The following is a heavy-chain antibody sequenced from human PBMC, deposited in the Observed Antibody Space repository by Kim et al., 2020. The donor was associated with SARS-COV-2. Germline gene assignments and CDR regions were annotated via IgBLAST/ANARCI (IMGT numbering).Heavy chain of an antibody. J-gene: IGHJ4*02. CDR2: IIPIFGTA. CDR3: ARIPSKYGGDWWYFDY. D-gene: IGHD2-21*01. Sequence: SVKVSCKASGGTFSSYAISWVRQAPGQGLEWMGGIIPIFGTANYAQKFQGRVTITADESTSTAYMELSSLRSEDTAGYYCARIPSKYGGDWWYFDYWGQGTLVTVSS. V-gene: IGHV1-69*13. CDR1: GGTFSSYA.